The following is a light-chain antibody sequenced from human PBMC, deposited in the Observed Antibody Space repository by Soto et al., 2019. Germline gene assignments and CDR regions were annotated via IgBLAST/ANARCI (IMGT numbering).Light chain of an antibody. CDR3: ATWADSLKTYV. Sequence: QSVLTQPPSASGTPGQRVTISCSGSTSNIASNAINWFQQLPGTAPKLLIYSDNHRPSGAPDRFSGSKSGTSASLAISGLQSEDEADYYCATWADSLKTYVFGTGTKVTVL. J-gene: IGLJ1*01. CDR1: TSNIASNA. V-gene: IGLV1-44*01. CDR2: SDN.